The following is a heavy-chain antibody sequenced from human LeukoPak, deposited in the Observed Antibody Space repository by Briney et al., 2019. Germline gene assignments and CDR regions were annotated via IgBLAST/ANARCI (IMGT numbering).Heavy chain of an antibody. J-gene: IGHJ5*02. Sequence: SETLSLTCTVPGGSISSYYWSWIRQPPGKGLEWIGYIYYSGSTNYNPSLKSRVTISVDTSKNQFSLKLSSVTAADTAVYYCARLVGSVVVVPAGWFDPWGQGTLVTVSS. V-gene: IGHV4-59*08. D-gene: IGHD2-2*01. CDR2: IYYSGST. CDR1: GGSISSYY. CDR3: ARLVGSVVVVPAGWFDP.